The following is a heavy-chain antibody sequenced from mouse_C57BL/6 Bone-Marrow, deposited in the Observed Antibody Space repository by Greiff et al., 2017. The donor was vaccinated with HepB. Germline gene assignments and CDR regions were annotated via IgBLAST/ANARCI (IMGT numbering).Heavy chain of an antibody. Sequence: VKVVESGPGLVQPSQSLSITCTVSGFSLTSYGVHWVRQSPGKGLEWLGVIWSGGSTDYNAAFISRLSISKDNSKSQVFFKMNSLQADDTAIYYCARDVGYDYYYFDYWGQGTTLTVSS. D-gene: IGHD2-4*01. V-gene: IGHV2-2*01. J-gene: IGHJ2*01. CDR2: IWSGGST. CDR3: ARDVGYDYYYFDY. CDR1: GFSLTSYG.